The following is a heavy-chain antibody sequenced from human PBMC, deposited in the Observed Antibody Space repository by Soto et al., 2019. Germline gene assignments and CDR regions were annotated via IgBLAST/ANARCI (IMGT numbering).Heavy chain of an antibody. CDR1: GFTFSSYA. V-gene: IGHV3-30-3*01. D-gene: IGHD6-19*01. J-gene: IGHJ4*02. CDR2: ISYDGSNK. CDR3: ARDRISSGCFDY. Sequence: GGSLRLSCAASGFTFSSYAMHWVRQAPGKGLEWVAVISYDGSNKYYADSVKGRFTISRDNSKNTLYLQMNSLRAEDTAVYYCARDRISSGCFDYWGQGTLVTV.